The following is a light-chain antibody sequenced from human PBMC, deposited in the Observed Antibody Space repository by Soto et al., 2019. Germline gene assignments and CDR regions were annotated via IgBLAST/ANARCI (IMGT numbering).Light chain of an antibody. CDR2: AAS. CDR3: PTYNRARVT. J-gene: IGKJ4*01. Sequence: DIQMTQSPSSLSASVGGRVTITCRASQGISNSLAWYQQNAGKSPKLLIYAASNLQSGVPSRLSGSGYGTDFSLTISSLQPEDVATYYCPTYNRARVTFGGGTKEEIK. CDR1: QGISNS. V-gene: IGKV1-27*01.